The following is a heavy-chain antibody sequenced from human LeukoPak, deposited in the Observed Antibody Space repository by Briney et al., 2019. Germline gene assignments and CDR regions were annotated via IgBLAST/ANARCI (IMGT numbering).Heavy chain of an antibody. CDR1: GFTLSNAW. Sequence: KPGGSLRLSCAASGFTLSNAWMTWVRQAPGKGLEWVGRIKSKADGGTTDYAARVKGRSTISRDDSENTLYLQVNSLRTEDTAVYYCTTNRGSFSTFEYWGQGTLVTVSS. CDR2: IKSKADGGTT. CDR3: TTNRGSFSTFEY. J-gene: IGHJ4*02. D-gene: IGHD1-26*01. V-gene: IGHV3-15*01.